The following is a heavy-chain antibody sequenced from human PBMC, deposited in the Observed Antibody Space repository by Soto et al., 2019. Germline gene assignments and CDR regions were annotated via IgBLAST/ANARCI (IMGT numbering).Heavy chain of an antibody. J-gene: IGHJ3*02. Sequence: ETLSLTCTVSGGSLSSYYWSWIRQPPGKGLEWIADIYYSGSTNYSPSLKSRVTISVEQSKNQFSLNLSSVTAADTAVYFCATYVPDKLAVAGTSDAFDIWGQGTMVTVSS. CDR2: IYYSGST. D-gene: IGHD6-19*01. CDR1: GGSLSSYY. CDR3: ATYVPDKLAVAGTSDAFDI. V-gene: IGHV4-59*01.